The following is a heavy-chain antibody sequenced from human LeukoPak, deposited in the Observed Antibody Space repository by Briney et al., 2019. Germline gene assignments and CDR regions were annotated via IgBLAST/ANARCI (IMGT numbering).Heavy chain of an antibody. J-gene: IGHJ3*02. CDR2: INPNSGGT. CDR3: ARGQWELLDAFDI. D-gene: IGHD1-26*01. Sequence: ASVKVSCKASGYTFTGYYIHWVRQAPGQGLEWMGWINPNSGGTNYAQKFQGRVTMTRDTSISAAYMELSRLRSDDTAVYYCARGQWELLDAFDIWGQGTMVTVSS. V-gene: IGHV1-2*02. CDR1: GYTFTGYY.